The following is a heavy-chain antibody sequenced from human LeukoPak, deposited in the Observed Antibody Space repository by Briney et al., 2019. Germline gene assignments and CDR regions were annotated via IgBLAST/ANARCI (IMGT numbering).Heavy chain of an antibody. V-gene: IGHV3-33*06. CDR1: GFTFSSYG. J-gene: IGHJ3*02. CDR2: IWYDGSNK. D-gene: IGHD2-2*01. CDR3: AKEKGSTYGSDI. Sequence: GRSLRLSCAASGFTFSSYGMHWVRQAPGKGLEWVAVIWYDGSNKYYADSVKGRFTISRDNSKNTLYLQMNSLRAEDTAVYYCAKEKGSTYGSDIWGQGTMVTVSS.